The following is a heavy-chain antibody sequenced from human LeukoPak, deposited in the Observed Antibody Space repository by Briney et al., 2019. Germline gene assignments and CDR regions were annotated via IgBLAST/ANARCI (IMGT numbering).Heavy chain of an antibody. J-gene: IGHJ4*02. CDR2: INPSGGST. Sequence: ASVKVSCKASGYTFTTYYIHWVRQAPGQGLEWMGIINPSGGSTTYAQKFQGRVTMTRDTSTSTAYMELSSLRSEDTAVYYCAGGGHYYGSGSYYDYWGQGTLVTVSS. CDR1: GYTFTTYY. CDR3: AGGGHYYGSGSYYDY. D-gene: IGHD3-10*01. V-gene: IGHV1-46*01.